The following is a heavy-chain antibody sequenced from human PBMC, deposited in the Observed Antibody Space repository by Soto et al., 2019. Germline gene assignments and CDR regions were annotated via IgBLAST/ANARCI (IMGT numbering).Heavy chain of an antibody. CDR1: GGTFSSYA. J-gene: IGHJ6*02. Sequence: QVQLVQSGAEVKKPGSSVKVSCKASGGTFSSYAISWVRQAPGQGLEWMGGIIPIFGTANYAQKFQGRVTITADESTSTAYMELSSLRSEDTAVYYCARGVQRLLLLWTYYYGMDVWGQGTTVTVSS. CDR3: ARGVQRLLLLWTYYYGMDV. D-gene: IGHD5-18*01. V-gene: IGHV1-69*12. CDR2: IIPIFGTA.